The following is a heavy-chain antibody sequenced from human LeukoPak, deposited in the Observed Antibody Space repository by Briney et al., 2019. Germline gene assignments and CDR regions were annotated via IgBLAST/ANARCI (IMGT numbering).Heavy chain of an antibody. D-gene: IGHD3-10*01. CDR1: GYTFTGYY. V-gene: IGHV1-2*02. J-gene: IGHJ5*02. CDR3: ARVVITMVRGVEYNWFDP. Sequence: GASVKVSCKASGYTFTGYYMHWVRQAPGQGLEWMGWINPNSGGTNYAQKFQGRVTMTRDPSISTAYMELSRLRSDDTAVYYCARVVITMVRGVEYNWFDPWGQGTLVTVSS. CDR2: INPNSGGT.